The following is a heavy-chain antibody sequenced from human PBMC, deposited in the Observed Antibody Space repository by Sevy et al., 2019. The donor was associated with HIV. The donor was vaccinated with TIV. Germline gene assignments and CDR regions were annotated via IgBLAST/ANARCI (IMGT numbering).Heavy chain of an antibody. CDR1: GFTFSSSE. Sequence: GGSLRLSCAASGFTFSSSEMNWVRQAPGKGLEWVSYINSGGTTIYYADSVMGRFTISRDNARNSLYLQMNSLRAEDTAVYYCARPPEEFTYGFNVGVSWGQGTLVTVSS. D-gene: IGHD3-10*01. V-gene: IGHV3-48*03. CDR3: ARPPEEFTYGFNVGVS. J-gene: IGHJ5*02. CDR2: INSGGTTI.